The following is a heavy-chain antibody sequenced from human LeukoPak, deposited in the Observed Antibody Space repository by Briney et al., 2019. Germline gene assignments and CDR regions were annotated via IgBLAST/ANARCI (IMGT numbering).Heavy chain of an antibody. CDR2: IKQDGSEK. Sequence: GGSLRLSCVGSEVTFSSYWMSWVRQAPGKGLEWVANIKQDGSEKYYVDSVKGRFTISRDNVKNSLYLQVDSLRAEDTAVYYCARERRLSGQWLVRVGYFDSWGQGTLVTVSS. CDR1: EVTFSSYW. J-gene: IGHJ4*02. D-gene: IGHD6-19*01. V-gene: IGHV3-7*03. CDR3: ARERRLSGQWLVRVGYFDS.